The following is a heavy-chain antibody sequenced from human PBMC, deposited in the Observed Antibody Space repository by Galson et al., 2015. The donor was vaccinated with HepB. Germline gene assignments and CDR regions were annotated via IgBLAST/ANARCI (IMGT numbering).Heavy chain of an antibody. CDR1: GSTLTELS. CDR3: ATSGIAWEYFQH. Sequence: SVTVSCKVSGSTLTELSMHWVRQAPGKGLEWMGGFDPEDGETIYAQKFQGRVTMTEDTSTDTAYMELSSLRSEDTAVYYCATSGIAWEYFQHWGQGTLVTVSS. D-gene: IGHD6-13*01. J-gene: IGHJ1*01. V-gene: IGHV1-24*01. CDR2: FDPEDGET.